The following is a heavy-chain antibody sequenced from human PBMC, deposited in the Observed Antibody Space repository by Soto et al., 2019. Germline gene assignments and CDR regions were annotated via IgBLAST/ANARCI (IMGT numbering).Heavy chain of an antibody. D-gene: IGHD3-22*01. Sequence: SETLSLTCTVSGGAISSGSYYWSWIRQHPGKGLEWIGYIYYSGSTYYNPSLKSRVTISVDTSKNQFSLKLSSVTAADTAVYYCARDYYDSSGYYYYFDYWGQGTLVTVSS. CDR3: ARDYYDSSGYYYYFDY. J-gene: IGHJ4*02. CDR2: IYYSGST. CDR1: GGAISSGSYY. V-gene: IGHV4-31*03.